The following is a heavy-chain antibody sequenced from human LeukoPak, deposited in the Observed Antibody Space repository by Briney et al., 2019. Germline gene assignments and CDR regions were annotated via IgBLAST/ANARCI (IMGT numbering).Heavy chain of an antibody. Sequence: GGSLRLSCAASGFTFSTYGMHWVRQAPGKGLEWVAFIRFDSTHKYYADSVKGRFTISRDNSKNTLYLQMNSLRAEDTAIYYCAKVVYYDSSGYPHWGQGTLVTVSS. D-gene: IGHD3-22*01. CDR1: GFTFSTYG. V-gene: IGHV3-30*02. CDR3: AKVVYYDSSGYPH. CDR2: IRFDSTHK. J-gene: IGHJ1*01.